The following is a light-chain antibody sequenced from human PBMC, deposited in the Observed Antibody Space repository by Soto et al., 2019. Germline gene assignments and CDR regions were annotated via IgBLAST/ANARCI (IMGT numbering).Light chain of an antibody. CDR3: QQYGSSLWT. CDR1: QSVSSSY. V-gene: IGKV3-20*01. CDR2: GAS. Sequence: EIVLTQSPGTLSLSPGVRATLSCRASQSVSSSYLAWYQQKPGQAPRLLIYGASSRATGITDRFSGSGSGTDFTLTISRLEPEDFAVYYCQQYGSSLWTFGQGTKVEIK. J-gene: IGKJ1*01.